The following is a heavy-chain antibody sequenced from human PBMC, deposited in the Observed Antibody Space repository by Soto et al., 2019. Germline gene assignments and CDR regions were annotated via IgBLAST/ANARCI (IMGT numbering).Heavy chain of an antibody. D-gene: IGHD3-3*01. Sequence: SCKASGYTFTSYGISWVRQAPGQGLEWIGYIYYSGSTNYNPSLKSRVTISVDTSKNQFSLKLSSVTAADTAVYYCARGTYYDFWSGYSWFDPWGQGTLVTVSS. V-gene: IGHV4-59*01. CDR3: ARGTYYDFWSGYSWFDP. CDR2: IYYSGST. J-gene: IGHJ5*02. CDR1: GYTFTSYG.